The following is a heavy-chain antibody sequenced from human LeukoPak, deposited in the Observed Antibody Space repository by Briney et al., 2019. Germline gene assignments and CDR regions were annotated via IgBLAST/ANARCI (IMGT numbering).Heavy chain of an antibody. CDR2: ISWDGGST. CDR1: GFTFDDYT. Sequence: PGGSLRLSCAASGFTFDDYTMHWVRQAPGKGLEWVSLISWDGGSTYYADSVKGRFTISRDNSKNSLYLQMNSLRTEDTALYYCAKESPGLGATGDYYYMDVWGKGTTVTVSS. J-gene: IGHJ6*03. CDR3: AKESPGLGATGDYYYMDV. V-gene: IGHV3-43*01. D-gene: IGHD1-26*01.